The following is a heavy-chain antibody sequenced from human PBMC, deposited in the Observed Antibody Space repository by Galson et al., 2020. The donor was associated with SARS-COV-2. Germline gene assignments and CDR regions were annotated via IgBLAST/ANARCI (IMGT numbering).Heavy chain of an antibody. J-gene: IGHJ6*02. CDR1: GFTFSSYA. CDR3: ARDQTYYNFWTTYYSQYYYYSMDV. CDR2: VSHDGTNK. Sequence: GGSLRLSCAASGFTFSSYAMHWVRQAPGKGLEWVAVVSHDGTNKQYADSVKGRFTISRDNSKNTLYFEMNTLRTEDTAAYFCARDQTYYNFWTTYYSQYYYYSMDVWGQGTTVTVSS. D-gene: IGHD3-3*01. V-gene: IGHV3-30*14.